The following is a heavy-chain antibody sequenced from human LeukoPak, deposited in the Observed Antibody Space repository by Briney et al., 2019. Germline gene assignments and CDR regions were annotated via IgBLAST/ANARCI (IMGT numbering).Heavy chain of an antibody. CDR1: GFTFSSYS. V-gene: IGHV3-48*01. CDR2: ISSSSSTI. J-gene: IGHJ4*02. D-gene: IGHD3-10*01. Sequence: PGGSLRLSCAASGFTFSSYSMNWVRQAPGKGLEWVSYISSSSSTIYYADSVKGRLTISRDNAKNSLYLQMNSLRAEDTAVYYCARDYYGSGSYYDPGYYFDYWGQGTLVTVSS. CDR3: ARDYYGSGSYYDPGYYFDY.